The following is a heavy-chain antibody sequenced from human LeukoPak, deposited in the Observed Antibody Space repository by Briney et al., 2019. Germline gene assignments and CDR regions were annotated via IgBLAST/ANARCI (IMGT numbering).Heavy chain of an antibody. CDR1: GYTFSDYF. CDR2: INPKSGGA. V-gene: IGHV1-2*02. CDR3: ARGGSMVRRIIIGEY. J-gene: IGHJ4*02. Sequence: GASVRVSCKASGYTFSDYFMHWVRQAPGQGLEWVGWINPKSGGANSAQKFQGRVTMNRDTSISTGYMELSSLRSDDTAIYYCARGGSMVRRIIIGEYWGQGTLSPSPQ. D-gene: IGHD3-10*01.